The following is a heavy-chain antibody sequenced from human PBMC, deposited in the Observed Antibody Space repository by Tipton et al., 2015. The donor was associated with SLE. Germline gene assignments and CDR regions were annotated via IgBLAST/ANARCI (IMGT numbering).Heavy chain of an antibody. J-gene: IGHJ4*02. CDR1: EFTFSDYP. CDR2: ISLTSSYR. CDR3: ARDRATVVQGVSFDY. V-gene: IGHV3-21*01. Sequence: GSLRLSCTASEFTFSDYPVSWVRQAPGKGLEWVSSISLTSSYRHYADSVKGRFTISRDNAKNSLYLQMNSLRAEDTALYYCARDRATVVQGVSFDYWGQGTLVTVSS. D-gene: IGHD3-10*01.